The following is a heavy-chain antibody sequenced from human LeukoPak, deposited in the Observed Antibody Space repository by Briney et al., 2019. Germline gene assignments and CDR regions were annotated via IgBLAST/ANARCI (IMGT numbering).Heavy chain of an antibody. D-gene: IGHD2-2*01. CDR3: AKDLGDELGYCSSTSCYALDY. CDR2: INWNSASI. CDR1: GFTFHHYA. Sequence: GGSLRLSCAASGFTFHHYAIHWVRQVPGKGLEWVSGINWNSASIGYADSVKGRFTISRDNAKNSVFLQMNSLRTEDTALYYCAKDLGDELGYCSSTSCYALDYWGQGTLVTVSS. V-gene: IGHV3-9*01. J-gene: IGHJ4*02.